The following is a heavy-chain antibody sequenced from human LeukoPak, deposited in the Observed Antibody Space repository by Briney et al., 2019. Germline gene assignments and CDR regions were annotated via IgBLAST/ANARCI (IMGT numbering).Heavy chain of an antibody. J-gene: IGHJ5*02. D-gene: IGHD5-12*01. V-gene: IGHV4-61*02. CDR1: GDSISSGDYY. Sequence: SQTLSLTCTLSGDSISSGDYYWSWIRQPAGKGLEWIGRISSSGSTNYNPSLKSRVTISVDTSKNHFSLKLTSVTAADTAVFYCARLDIGDSGNPNWFDPWGQGTLVTVSS. CDR3: ARLDIGDSGNPNWFDP. CDR2: ISSSGST.